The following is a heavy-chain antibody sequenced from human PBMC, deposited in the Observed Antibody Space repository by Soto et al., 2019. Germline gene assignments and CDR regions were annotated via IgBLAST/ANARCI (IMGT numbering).Heavy chain of an antibody. D-gene: IGHD2-15*01. CDR2: ISSSSSTI. CDR1: GFTFSSYS. V-gene: IGHV3-48*01. Sequence: GGSLRLSCAASGFTFSSYSMNWVRQAPGKGLEWVSYISSSSSTIYYADSVKGRFIISRDNAKNSLYLQMNSLRAEDTAVYYCARETTTTLYCSGGSFYLEESNYYYMDVWGKGTTVTVSS. CDR3: ARETTTTLYCSGGSFYLEESNYYYMDV. J-gene: IGHJ6*03.